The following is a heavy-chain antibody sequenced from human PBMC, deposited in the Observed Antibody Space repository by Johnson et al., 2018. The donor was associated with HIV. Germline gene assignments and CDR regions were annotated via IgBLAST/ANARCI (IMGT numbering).Heavy chain of an antibody. CDR2: ISSSGRTI. Sequence: QVQLVESGGGLVKPGGSLRVSCVASGFTFSEYYMSWIRQAPGKGLEWVSYISSSGRTIYYADSVKGRFTISRDNAKNSLYLQMNSLRAEDTAVYYCATGYSGSPLGDTFDIWGQGTMVTVSS. J-gene: IGHJ3*02. V-gene: IGHV3-11*04. D-gene: IGHD1-26*01. CDR3: ATGYSGSPLGDTFDI. CDR1: GFTFSEYY.